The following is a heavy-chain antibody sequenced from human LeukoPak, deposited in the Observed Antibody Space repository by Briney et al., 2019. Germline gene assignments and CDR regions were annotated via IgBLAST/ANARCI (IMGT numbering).Heavy chain of an antibody. D-gene: IGHD3-16*02. V-gene: IGHV1-2*02. J-gene: IGHJ4*02. Sequence: GASVKVSCKASGYTFTGYYMHWVRQAPGQGLEWMGWINPNSGGTNYAQKFQGRVTMTRDTSISTAYMELSRLRSDDTAVYYCARVLTNTFGGVISNWGQGTLVTVSS. CDR2: INPNSGGT. CDR1: GYTFTGYY. CDR3: ARVLTNTFGGVISN.